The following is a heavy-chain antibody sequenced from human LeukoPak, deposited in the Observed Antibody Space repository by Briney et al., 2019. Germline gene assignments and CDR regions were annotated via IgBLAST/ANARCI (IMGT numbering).Heavy chain of an antibody. CDR1: GGTFSSYA. D-gene: IGHD3-22*01. V-gene: IGHV1-69*05. CDR2: IIPIFGTA. Sequence: SVKVSCKASGGTFSSYAISWVRQAPGQGLEWMGRIIPIFGTANYAQKFQGRVTITTDESTSTAYMGLSSLRSEDTAVYYCAGSGYSYYFDYWGQGTLVTVSS. J-gene: IGHJ4*02. CDR3: AGSGYSYYFDY.